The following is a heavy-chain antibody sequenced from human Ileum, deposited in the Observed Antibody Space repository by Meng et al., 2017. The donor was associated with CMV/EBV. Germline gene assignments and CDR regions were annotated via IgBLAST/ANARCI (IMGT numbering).Heavy chain of an antibody. D-gene: IGHD1-26*01. CDR1: GFTFSSYA. CDR3: AKGGLSGSYQIDY. V-gene: IGHV3-23*03. J-gene: IGHJ4*02. Sequence: GGSLRLSCAASGFTFSSYAMSWVRQAPGKGLEWVSVIYSGGSSTYYADSVKGRLTISRDNSKNTLYLQMNSLRAEDTSVYYCAKGGLSGSYQIDYWGQGTLVTVSS. CDR2: IYSGGSST.